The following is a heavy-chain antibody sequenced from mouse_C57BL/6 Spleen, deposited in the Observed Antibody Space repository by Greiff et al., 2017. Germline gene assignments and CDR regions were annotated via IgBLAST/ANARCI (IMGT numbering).Heavy chain of an antibody. V-gene: IGHV1-81*01. CDR1: GYTFTSYG. Sequence: QVQLQQSGAELARPGASVKLSCTASGYTFTSYGISWVKQRTGQGLEWIGEIYPRSGNTYYNEKFKGKATLTADKSSSTAYMELRSLTSEDSAVYFCARSGGYWGQGTTLTVSS. CDR2: IYPRSGNT. CDR3: ARSGGY. J-gene: IGHJ2*01. D-gene: IGHD3-1*01.